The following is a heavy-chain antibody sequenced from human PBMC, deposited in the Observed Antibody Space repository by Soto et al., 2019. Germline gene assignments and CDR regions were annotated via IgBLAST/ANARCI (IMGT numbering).Heavy chain of an antibody. CDR2: IKQSGSET. CDR1: GFTFSSYW. D-gene: IGHD5-18*01. V-gene: IGHV3-7*03. J-gene: IGHJ4*02. CDR3: ARGYSIDY. Sequence: EVQLVESGGGLVQPGGSLRLSCAASGFTFSSYWMTWVRQAPGKGLEWVANIKQSGSETYYVDPVKGRFTISRDDAKNSLYLQMNTLRAEDTAVYYCARGYSIDYWGQGTLVTVSS.